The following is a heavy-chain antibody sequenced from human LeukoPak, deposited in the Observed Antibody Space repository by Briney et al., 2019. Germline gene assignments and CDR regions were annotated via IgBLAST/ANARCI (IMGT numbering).Heavy chain of an antibody. CDR3: AREKDSSAYFDC. CDR1: GFSFSYYG. CDR2: IWHDGRNK. V-gene: IGHV3-33*01. J-gene: IGHJ4*02. Sequence: GGSLRLSCAASGFSFSYYGMHWVRQAPGKGLEWVAVIWHDGRNKYYADSVKGRFTTSRDTSKNTLYLQMNSLRAEDTAMYYCAREKDSSAYFDCWGQGTLVTVSS. D-gene: IGHD3-22*01.